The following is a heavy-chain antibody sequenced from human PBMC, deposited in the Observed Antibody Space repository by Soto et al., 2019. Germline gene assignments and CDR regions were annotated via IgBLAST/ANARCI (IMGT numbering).Heavy chain of an antibody. V-gene: IGHV3-48*02. CDR1: GFTFSSYS. CDR3: ARPEYSSSSYGMDV. J-gene: IGHJ6*02. D-gene: IGHD6-6*01. CDR2: ISSSSSTI. Sequence: EVQLVESGGGLVQPGGSLRLSCAASGFTFSSYSMNWVRQAPGKGLEWVSYISSSSSTIYYADSVKGRFTISRDIAKNSLYLQMNSLGDEDPAVYYCARPEYSSSSYGMDVWGQGTTFTVSS.